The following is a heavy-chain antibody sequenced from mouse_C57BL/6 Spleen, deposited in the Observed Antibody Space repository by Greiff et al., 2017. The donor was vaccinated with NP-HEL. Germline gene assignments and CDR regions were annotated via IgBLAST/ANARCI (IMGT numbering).Heavy chain of an antibody. CDR3: ARAYYYGSFYYFDY. Sequence: EVQLVESGGGLVQPGGSLKLSCAASGFTFSDYYMYWVRQTPEKRLEWVAYISNGGGSTYYPDTVKGRFTISRDNAKNTLYLQMSRLKSEDTAMYYCARAYYYGSFYYFDYWGQGTTLTVSS. CDR2: ISNGGGST. J-gene: IGHJ2*01. V-gene: IGHV5-12*01. CDR1: GFTFSDYY. D-gene: IGHD1-1*01.